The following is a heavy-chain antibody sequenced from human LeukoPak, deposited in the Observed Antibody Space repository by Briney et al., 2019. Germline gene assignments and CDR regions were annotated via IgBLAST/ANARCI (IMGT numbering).Heavy chain of an antibody. CDR2: IRSSSSYI. V-gene: IGHV3-21*01. CDR1: GFTFSSYS. D-gene: IGHD1-26*01. Sequence: GGSLRLSCAASGFTFSSYSMNWVRQAPGKGREGGSYIRSSSSYIYYADSVKRRFTLPRDNAKNSLSLQMNSLRAEDTAVYYCARGHGSSDAFDIWGQGTMVTVSS. CDR3: ARGHGSSDAFDI. J-gene: IGHJ3*02.